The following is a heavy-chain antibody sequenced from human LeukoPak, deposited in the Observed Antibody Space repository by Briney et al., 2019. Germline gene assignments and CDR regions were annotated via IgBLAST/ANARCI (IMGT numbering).Heavy chain of an antibody. D-gene: IGHD4-17*01. V-gene: IGHV1-18*01. CDR2: ISAYNGNT. CDR3: ARADLDTVTKDY. J-gene: IGHJ4*02. CDR1: GYTFTSYG. Sequence: ASVKVSCKASGYTFTSYGISWVRQAPGQGLEWMGWISAYNGNTNYAQTLQGRVTMTTDTSTSTAYMELRSLRSDDTAVYYCARADLDTVTKDYWGQGTLVTVSS.